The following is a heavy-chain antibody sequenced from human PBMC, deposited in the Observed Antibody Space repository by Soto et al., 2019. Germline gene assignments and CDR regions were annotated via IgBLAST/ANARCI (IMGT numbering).Heavy chain of an antibody. CDR2: INHSGST. CDR1: GGSLSDYF. D-gene: IGHD3-22*01. CDR3: ARLNAKMFGDYSDSSAYPGFDY. Sequence: SETLSLTCVVSGGSLSDYFWSWIRQPPGMALEWIGEINHSGSTNYDPSLKSRVTISVDTSVNQFSLQLSSVTAADTAVYYCARLNAKMFGDYSDSSAYPGFDYWGQGTLVTVSS. V-gene: IGHV4-34*01. J-gene: IGHJ4*02.